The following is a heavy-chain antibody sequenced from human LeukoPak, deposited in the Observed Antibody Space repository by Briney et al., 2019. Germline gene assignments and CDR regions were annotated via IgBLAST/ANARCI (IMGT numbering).Heavy chain of an antibody. CDR1: GFTFSSYG. V-gene: IGHV3-33*01. J-gene: IGHJ4*02. CDR3: ARDGCSSTSCLFDY. CDR2: IWYDGSNK. D-gene: IGHD2-2*01. Sequence: PGGSLRLSCAASGFTFSSYGMHWVRQAPGKGLEWVAVIWYDGSNKYYADSVKGRFTISRDNSKNTLYLQMNSLRAEDTAVYYCARDGCSSTSCLFDYWGQGTLVTVSS.